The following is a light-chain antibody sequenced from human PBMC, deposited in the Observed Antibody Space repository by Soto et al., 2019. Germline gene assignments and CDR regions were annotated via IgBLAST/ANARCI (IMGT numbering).Light chain of an antibody. CDR1: SSDVGAYNY. CDR3: SSYTTSSTLV. V-gene: IGLV2-14*01. CDR2: EVN. J-gene: IGLJ2*01. Sequence: QSALTQPASVSGSPGQSITISCTGTSSDVGAYNYVSWYQQHPGKAPKLMIFEVNNRPSGVSNRFSGSKSGNTASLAISGLQAEDDADYYCSSYTTSSTLVFGGGIKVTVL.